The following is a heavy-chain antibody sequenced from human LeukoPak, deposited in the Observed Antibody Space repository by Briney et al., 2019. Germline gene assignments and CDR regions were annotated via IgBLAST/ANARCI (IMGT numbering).Heavy chain of an antibody. CDR1: GGSFSGYY. CDR3: ARAHRL. V-gene: IGHV4-34*01. Sequence: PSETLSLTCAVYGGSFSGYYWSWIRKPPGKGLEWIGEINHSGSTNYNPSLKSRVTISVDTSKNQSSLKLSSVTAADTVVYYCARAHRLWSQGTLVTVSS. J-gene: IGHJ4*02. CDR2: INHSGST.